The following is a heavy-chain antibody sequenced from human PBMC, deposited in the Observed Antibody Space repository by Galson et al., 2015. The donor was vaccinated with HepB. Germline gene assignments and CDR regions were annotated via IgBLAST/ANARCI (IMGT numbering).Heavy chain of an antibody. D-gene: IGHD3-22*01. CDR1: GDSVSSISAA. CDR3: ARGSSGYYYVDYYYGLDV. J-gene: IGHJ6*02. CDR2: TYYRSKWYN. Sequence: CAISGDSVSSISAAWNWIRLSPSRGLEWLGRTYYRSKWYNEYALSVKSRITINPDTSKNQFSLQLNSVTPEDTAVYYCARGSSGYYYVDYYYGLDVWGQGTAVTVSS. V-gene: IGHV6-1*01.